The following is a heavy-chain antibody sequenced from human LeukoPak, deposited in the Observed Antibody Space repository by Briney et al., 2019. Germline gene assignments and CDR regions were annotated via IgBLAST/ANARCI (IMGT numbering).Heavy chain of an antibody. J-gene: IGHJ5*02. V-gene: IGHV3-43*01. Sequence: GGSLRLSCAASGFTFDDYTMHWVPQAPGKGLEWVSLITWDGVDTYYADSVKGRFTVSRDNSKSSLFLQMNGLRTEDTALYYCAKGFGDYGGWFDPWGQGTLVTVSS. CDR2: ITWDGVDT. D-gene: IGHD4-17*01. CDR1: GFTFDDYT. CDR3: AKGFGDYGGWFDP.